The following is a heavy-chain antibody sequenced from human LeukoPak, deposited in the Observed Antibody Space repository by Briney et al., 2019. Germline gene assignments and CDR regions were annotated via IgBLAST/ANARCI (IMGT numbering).Heavy chain of an antibody. CDR1: GYTFTSYA. J-gene: IGHJ6*03. CDR2: INAGNGNT. V-gene: IGHV1-3*03. Sequence: ASVKVSCKASGYTFTSYAMHWVRQAPGQRLECMGWINAGNGNTKYSQESQGRVTITRDTSASTAYMELSSLRSEDMAVYYCAREGREYSYGYYYYYYMDVWGKGTTVTVSS. D-gene: IGHD5-18*01. CDR3: AREGREYSYGYYYYYYMDV.